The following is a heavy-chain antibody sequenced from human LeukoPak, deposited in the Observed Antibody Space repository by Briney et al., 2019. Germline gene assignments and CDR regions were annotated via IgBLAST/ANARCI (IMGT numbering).Heavy chain of an antibody. CDR3: AREGDTMIVVDLDY. Sequence: PSETLSLTCTVSGGSISSCYWSWIRQPAGKGLEWIGRIYTSGSTNYNPSLKSRVTMSVDTSKNQFSLKLSPVTAADTAVYYCAREGDTMIVVDLDYWGQGTLVTVSS. CDR1: GGSISSCY. V-gene: IGHV4-4*07. J-gene: IGHJ4*02. D-gene: IGHD3-22*01. CDR2: IYTSGST.